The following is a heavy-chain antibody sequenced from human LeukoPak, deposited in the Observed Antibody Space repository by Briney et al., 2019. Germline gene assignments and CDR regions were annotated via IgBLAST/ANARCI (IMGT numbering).Heavy chain of an antibody. J-gene: IGHJ4*01. CDR3: AKEQRIRHCSEGVCMEGYYFDY. D-gene: IGHD2-8*01. Sequence: QTGGSLRLSCTGSGFNFNMFAMNWVRQAPGQGLEWVSGLSRGGATTNYADSVKGRFAISRDQSKNMVFLQMNSLRPEDTAVYYCAKEQRIRHCSEGVCMEGYYFDYWGQGTLVTVSS. CDR1: GFNFNMFA. V-gene: IGHV3-23*01. CDR2: LSRGGATT.